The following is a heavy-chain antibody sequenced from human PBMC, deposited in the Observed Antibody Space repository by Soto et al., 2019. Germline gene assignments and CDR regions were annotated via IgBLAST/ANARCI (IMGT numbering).Heavy chain of an antibody. D-gene: IGHD2-2*01. CDR1: GGSISSGGYY. J-gene: IGHJ6*03. CDR3: ARSGYQLLWKDSMDV. Sequence: SETLSLTCTVSGGSISSGGYYWSWIRQHPGKGLEWIGYIYYSGSTYYNPSLKSRVTISVDTSKNQFSLKLSSVTAADTAVYYCARSGYQLLWKDSMDVWGKGTTVTVSS. V-gene: IGHV4-31*03. CDR2: IYYSGST.